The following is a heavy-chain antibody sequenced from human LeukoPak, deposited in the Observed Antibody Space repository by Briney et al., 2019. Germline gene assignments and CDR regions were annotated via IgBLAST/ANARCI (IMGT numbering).Heavy chain of an antibody. D-gene: IGHD3-9*01. CDR2: ISYDGSKK. CDR1: GFTFSNYA. V-gene: IGHV3-30*03. CDR3: ARDRRLYYDILTAAYFDY. Sequence: GGSLRLSCAASGFTFSNYAMHWVRQAPGKGLERVAVISYDGSKKYYADSVKGRFTISRDNAKNSLYLQMNSLRAEDTAVYYCARDRRLYYDILTAAYFDYWGQGTLVTVSS. J-gene: IGHJ4*02.